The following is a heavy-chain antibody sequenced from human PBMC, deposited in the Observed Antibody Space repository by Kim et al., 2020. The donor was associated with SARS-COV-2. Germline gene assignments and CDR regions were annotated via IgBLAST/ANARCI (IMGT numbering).Heavy chain of an antibody. CDR2: RT. Sequence: RTNHNPALKTRVTRSVDTSKNPFSLKLSSVTAADTAVYYCARDEGWFSFDYWGQGTLVTVSS. J-gene: IGHJ4*02. CDR3: ARDEGWFSFDY. V-gene: IGHV4-4*07. D-gene: IGHD2-15*01.